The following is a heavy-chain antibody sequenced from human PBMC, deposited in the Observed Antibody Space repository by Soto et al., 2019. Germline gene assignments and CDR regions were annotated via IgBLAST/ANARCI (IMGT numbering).Heavy chain of an antibody. V-gene: IGHV4-4*02. CDR3: APRGCDSLFGSFDN. D-gene: IGHD2-21*02. Sequence: SETLSLTCAVSGGSIRNKDWCWSWVRQSPGKGLEWMGEMDSVERTIYNPSLKSRVTVSADESANRFSLRLNSVTAADTAVYYCAPRGCDSLFGSFDNWGQR. CDR1: GGSIRNKDW. J-gene: IGHJ4*02. CDR2: MDSVERT.